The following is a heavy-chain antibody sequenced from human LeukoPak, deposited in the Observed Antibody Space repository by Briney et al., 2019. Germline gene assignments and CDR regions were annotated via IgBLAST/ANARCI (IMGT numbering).Heavy chain of an antibody. V-gene: IGHV4-34*01. CDR2: IDHRGDT. D-gene: IGHD5-24*01. J-gene: IGHJ4*03. CDR1: GGSFSRYY. CDR3: ARGATISETGYFDF. Sequence: SETLSLTCAVYGGSFSRYYWSWIRQSPGKGLEWIAEIDHRGDTNYNPSVKCRVTISVDTSKNQFSLKVRSLSAADTAVYYCARGATISETGYFDFWGQGTPVTVSS.